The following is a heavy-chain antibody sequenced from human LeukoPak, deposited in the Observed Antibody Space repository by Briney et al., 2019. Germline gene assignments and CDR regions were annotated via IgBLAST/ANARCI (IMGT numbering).Heavy chain of an antibody. CDR2: IYTSGST. V-gene: IGHV4-4*07. CDR1: GGSISSYY. J-gene: IGHJ4*02. Sequence: SETLSLTCTVSGGSISSYYWSWLRQPAGKGLEWIGRIYTSGSTNYNPSLKGRVTMSVDTSKNQFSLKLSSVTAADTAVYYCARVVLTIFGVDYFDYWGQGTLVTVSS. CDR3: ARVVLTIFGVDYFDY. D-gene: IGHD3-3*01.